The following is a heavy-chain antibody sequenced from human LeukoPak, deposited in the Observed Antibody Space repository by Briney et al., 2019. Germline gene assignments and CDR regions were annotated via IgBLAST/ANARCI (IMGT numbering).Heavy chain of an antibody. CDR2: ISSSGSTI. CDR3: ANSGEVAGTSFDY. D-gene: IGHD6-19*01. Sequence: GGSLRLSCAASGFTFSSYEMNWVRQAPGKGLEWVSYISSSGSTIYYADSVKGRFTISRDNAKNSLYLQMNSLRAEDTAVYYCANSGEVAGTSFDYWGQGTLVTVSS. V-gene: IGHV3-48*03. CDR1: GFTFSSYE. J-gene: IGHJ4*02.